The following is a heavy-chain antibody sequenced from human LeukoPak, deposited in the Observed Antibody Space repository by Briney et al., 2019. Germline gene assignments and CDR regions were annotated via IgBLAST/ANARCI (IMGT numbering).Heavy chain of an antibody. CDR1: GFTVSSNY. J-gene: IGHJ6*03. D-gene: IGHD3-3*01. V-gene: IGHV3-33*08. CDR2: IWYDGGNI. CDR3: ARDVAWSGHYNWGPYYYYYIDV. Sequence: GGSLRLSCAASGFTVSSNYMSWVRQAPGKGLEWVAAIWYDGGNIHYEESVKGRFSISRDNSKNTLYLQMSTLRAEDTAVYHCARDVAWSGHYNWGPYYYYYIDVWGRGTTVTVSS.